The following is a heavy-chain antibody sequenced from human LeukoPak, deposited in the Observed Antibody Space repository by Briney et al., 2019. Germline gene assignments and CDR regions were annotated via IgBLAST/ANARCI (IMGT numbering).Heavy chain of an antibody. CDR2: ISAYNGNT. D-gene: IGHD2-2*01. CDR1: GYTFTSYG. Sequence: ASVKVSCKASGYTFTSYGISWVRQAPGQGLEWMGWISAYNGNTNYAQKLQGRVTMTTDTSTSTAYMELRSLRSDDTAVYYCARDSRDIVVVPAAVQGDYWGQGTLVTVSS. CDR3: ARDSRDIVVVPAAVQGDY. J-gene: IGHJ4*02. V-gene: IGHV1-18*01.